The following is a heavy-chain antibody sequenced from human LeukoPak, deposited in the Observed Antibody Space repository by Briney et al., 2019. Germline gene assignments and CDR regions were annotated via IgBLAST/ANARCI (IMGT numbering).Heavy chain of an antibody. J-gene: IGHJ4*02. CDR3: ARHDRYYYGGSGHSTLSFFDY. CDR2: VYYGGST. Sequence: PSETLSLTCTVSGGSISTENYCWGWIRQPSGKGLEWIGSVYYGGSTQYKPSLQSRVTISIDTSKNQFSLKLDSVTAADTAVYYCARHDRYYYGGSGHSTLSFFDYWGQGTLVTVSS. V-gene: IGHV4-39*01. CDR1: GGSISTENYC. D-gene: IGHD3-22*01.